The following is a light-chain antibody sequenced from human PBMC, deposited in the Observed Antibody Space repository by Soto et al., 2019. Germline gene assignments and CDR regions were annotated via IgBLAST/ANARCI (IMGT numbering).Light chain of an antibody. Sequence: DIQMTQSPSTRSVSVKDRVSITCLASQTISSWLAWYQQQPGKAPKLLIYAASSLQSGVPSRFSGSGSGTDFTLTISSLQPQDFATYYCQQANSFPLTFGGGTKVDIK. V-gene: IGKV1-12*01. CDR1: QTISSW. J-gene: IGKJ4*01. CDR2: AAS. CDR3: QQANSFPLT.